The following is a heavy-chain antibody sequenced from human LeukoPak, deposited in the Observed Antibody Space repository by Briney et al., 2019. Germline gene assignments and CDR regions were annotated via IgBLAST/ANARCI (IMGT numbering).Heavy chain of an antibody. V-gene: IGHV4-34*01. D-gene: IGHD2-2*01. CDR3: ARGIEYGVVGHWFDP. CDR1: GGPFSGYY. CDR2: INHSGST. Sequence: PSETLSLTCAVYGGPFSGYYWSWIRQPPGKGLEWIGEINHSGSTNYNPSLKSRVTISVDTSKNQFSLKLSSVTAADTAVYYCARGIEYGVVGHWFDPWGQGTLVTVSS. J-gene: IGHJ5*02.